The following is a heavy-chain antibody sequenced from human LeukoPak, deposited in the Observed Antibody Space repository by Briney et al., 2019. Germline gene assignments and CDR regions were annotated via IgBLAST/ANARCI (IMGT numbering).Heavy chain of an antibody. V-gene: IGHV1-2*02. CDR1: GYTFTCYY. Sequence: ASITVSCKASGYTFTCYYIHWVRQAPGQGLEWMELIKHNSDGQNHAQKFQGSVTMTRDKYISTAYMHRSRLRSDDTDVYYCERQKDAGPFDIWGQGTMVTVSS. J-gene: IGHJ3*02. CDR2: IKHNSDGQ. CDR3: ERQKDAGPFDI.